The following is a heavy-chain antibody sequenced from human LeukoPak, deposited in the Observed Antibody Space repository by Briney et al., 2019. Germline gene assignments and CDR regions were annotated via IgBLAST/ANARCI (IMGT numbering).Heavy chain of an antibody. Sequence: QAGGSLRLSCAASGFTFSSYGMHWVRQAPGKGLEWVAVISYDGSNKYYADSVKGRFTISRDNSKNTLYLQMNSLRAEDAAVYYCARGIHSSSWYSFDYWGQGTLVTVSS. CDR1: GFTFSSYG. CDR2: ISYDGSNK. J-gene: IGHJ4*02. V-gene: IGHV3-30*03. D-gene: IGHD6-13*01. CDR3: ARGIHSSSWYSFDY.